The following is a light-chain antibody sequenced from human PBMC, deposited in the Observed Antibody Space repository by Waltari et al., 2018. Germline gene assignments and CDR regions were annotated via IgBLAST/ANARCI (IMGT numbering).Light chain of an antibody. CDR2: LGS. Sequence: DIVMTQSPLFLPVPPGEPASISCRSSQSLLHSNGYNYLDWYLQKPGQSPQLLIYLGSNRASGVPDRFSGSGSGTDFTLKISRVEAEDVGVYYCMQALQTPRTFGQGTKLEIK. J-gene: IGKJ2*01. CDR3: MQALQTPRT. CDR1: QSLLHSNGYNY. V-gene: IGKV2-28*01.